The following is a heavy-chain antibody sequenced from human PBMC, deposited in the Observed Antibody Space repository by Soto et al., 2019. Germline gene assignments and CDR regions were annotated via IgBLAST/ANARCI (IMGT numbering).Heavy chain of an antibody. J-gene: IGHJ4*02. V-gene: IGHV3-23*01. CDR1: GFTFSSYA. D-gene: IGHD3-16*01. Sequence: EVQLLESGGGLVQPGGSLRLSCAASGFTFSSYAMSWVRQAPGKGLEWVSAISGSGGSTYYADSVKGRCTISRDNSKNTLYLQMNRLRAEDTAVYYCAKDCFITFGVVHPIFHYWGQGTLVTVSS. CDR2: ISGSGGST. CDR3: AKDCFITFGVVHPIFHY.